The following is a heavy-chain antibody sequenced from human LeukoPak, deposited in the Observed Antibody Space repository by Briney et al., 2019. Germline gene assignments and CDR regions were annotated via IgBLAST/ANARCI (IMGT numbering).Heavy chain of an antibody. CDR2: FYYYSGGT. CDR3: ARDKGPIFGLFDY. D-gene: IGHD3-3*01. Sequence: PSETLSLTCSVSSGSINNYCWSWFRQPPGKGLEWIGHFYYYSGGTKYNPSLKSRVTMSVDTSKNQFSLKLSSVTAADTAVYYCARDKGPIFGLFDYWGQGTLVTVSS. CDR1: SGSINNYC. V-gene: IGHV4-59*12. J-gene: IGHJ4*02.